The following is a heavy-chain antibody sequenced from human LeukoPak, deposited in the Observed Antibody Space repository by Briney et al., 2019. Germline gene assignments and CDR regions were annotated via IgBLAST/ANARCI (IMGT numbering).Heavy chain of an antibody. J-gene: IGHJ5*01. CDR2: IYYSGST. CDR3: ARSSLVGATPPDS. D-gene: IGHD1-26*01. Sequence: SETLSLTCTVSGGSISSGDYYWSWIRQPPGKGLEWIGYIYYSGSTYYNPSLKSRVPISVDTSKNQFSLKLSSVTAADTAVYYCARSSLVGATPPDSWGQGTLVTVSS. CDR1: GGSISSGDYY. V-gene: IGHV4-30-4*01.